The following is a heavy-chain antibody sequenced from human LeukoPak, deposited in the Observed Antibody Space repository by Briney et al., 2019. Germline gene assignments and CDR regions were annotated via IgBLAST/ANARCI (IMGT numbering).Heavy chain of an antibody. D-gene: IGHD5-12*01. CDR3: AALSGYHFEGFDY. Sequence: ASVKVSCKASGYTFTSYDINWVRQAPGKGLEWMGGFDPEDGETIYAQKFQGRVTMTEDTSTDTAYMELSSLRSEDTAVYYCAALSGYHFEGFDYWGQGSLVTVSS. J-gene: IGHJ4*02. V-gene: IGHV1-24*01. CDR1: GYTFTSYD. CDR2: FDPEDGET.